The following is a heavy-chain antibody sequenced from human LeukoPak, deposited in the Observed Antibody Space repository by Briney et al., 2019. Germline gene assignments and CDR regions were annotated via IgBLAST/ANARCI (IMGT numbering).Heavy chain of an antibody. Sequence: GESLRISCKGSGYSFTSYWISWVRQMPGKGLEWMGRIDPSGSYTNYSPSFQGRVTISADKSISTAYLQWSSLKASDTAMYYCARQLWFGELFLDYWGQGTLVTVSS. CDR2: IDPSGSYT. V-gene: IGHV5-10-1*01. D-gene: IGHD3-10*01. J-gene: IGHJ4*02. CDR3: ARQLWFGELFLDY. CDR1: GYSFTSYW.